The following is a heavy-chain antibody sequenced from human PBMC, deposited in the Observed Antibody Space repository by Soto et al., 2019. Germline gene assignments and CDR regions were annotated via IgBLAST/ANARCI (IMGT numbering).Heavy chain of an antibody. CDR3: ARVAMVTCWFDP. D-gene: IGHD5-18*01. J-gene: IGHJ5*02. CDR1: GGXVNIGTYY. Sequence: PSETLSLTCTVPGGXVNIGTYYWSWIRQPPGKGLEWIGFIHYSGSTNYNPSLKSRVTISVDTSKNQFSLKLSSVTAADTAVYYCARVAMVTCWFDPWGQGTLVTVSS. CDR2: IHYSGST. V-gene: IGHV4-61*01.